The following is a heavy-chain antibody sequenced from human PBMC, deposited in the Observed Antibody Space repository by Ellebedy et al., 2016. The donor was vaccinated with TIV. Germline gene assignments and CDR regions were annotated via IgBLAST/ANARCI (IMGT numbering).Heavy chain of an antibody. CDR3: ARDWGRAAVL. V-gene: IGHV4-61*08. CDR1: GGSVSSVGHY. D-gene: IGHD3-16*01. CDR2: FYYSGST. Sequence: SETLSLTXTVFGGSVSSVGHYWTWIRQHPGKGLEWIGNFYYSGSTNYNPSLKSRVTISVDTSKNQFSLRLSSVTAADTAVYYCARDWGRAAVLWGQGTLVTVSS. J-gene: IGHJ4*02.